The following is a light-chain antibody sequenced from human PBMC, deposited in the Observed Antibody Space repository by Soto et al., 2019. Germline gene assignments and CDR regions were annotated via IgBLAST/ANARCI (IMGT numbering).Light chain of an antibody. CDR3: QQYGSSLLFT. V-gene: IGKV3-20*01. J-gene: IGKJ3*01. CDR2: GAS. CDR1: QSVTNSY. Sequence: EIVLTQSPGTLSLSPGERATLSCRASQSVTNSYLAWYQQKPGQAPRLLIYGASTRATGIPDRFSGSGSGTDFTLTISRLDPEDVAVYYCQQYGSSLLFTFGPGTKVDIK.